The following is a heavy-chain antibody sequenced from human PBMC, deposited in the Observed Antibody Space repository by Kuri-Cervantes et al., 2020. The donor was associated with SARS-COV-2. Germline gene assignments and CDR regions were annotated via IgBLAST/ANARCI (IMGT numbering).Heavy chain of an antibody. Sequence: ASVKVSCKASGYTFTGYYMHWVRQAPGQGLEWMGWINPNSGGTNYAQKFQGRVTMTRDTSISTAYMELSRLRSDDTAVYYCAKYLYDFPSRTRRGFDGWGQGVLVTVSS. CDR3: AKYLYDFPSRTRRGFDG. CDR1: GYTFTGYY. V-gene: IGHV1-2*02. J-gene: IGHJ4*02. D-gene: IGHD2/OR15-2a*01. CDR2: INPNSGGT.